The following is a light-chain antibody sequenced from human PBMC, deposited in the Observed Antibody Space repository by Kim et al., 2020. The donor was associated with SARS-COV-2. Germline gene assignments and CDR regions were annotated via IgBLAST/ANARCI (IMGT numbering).Light chain of an antibody. V-gene: IGLV2-14*03. CDR1: SSDIGGYDY. Sequence: QSVVAQPASVSGSPGQSITVSCTGTSSDIGGYDYVSWYQQHPGKAPKLIIYDVYNRPSGVSNRFSGSKSGTTASLTISGLQAEDEADYYCNSYRSGSTLNVFGTATKVTVL. J-gene: IGLJ1*01. CDR3: NSYRSGSTLNV. CDR2: DVY.